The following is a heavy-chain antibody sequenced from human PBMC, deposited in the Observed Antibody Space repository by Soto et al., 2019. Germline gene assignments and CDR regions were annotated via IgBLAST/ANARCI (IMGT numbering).Heavy chain of an antibody. J-gene: IGHJ5*02. CDR2: IYYSGST. CDR3: ARHPYDFWSGYYPNWFDP. Sequence: SETLSLTCTVSGGSISSYYWSWIRQPPGKGLEWIGYIYYSGSTNYNPSLKSRVTISVDTSKNPFSLKLSSVTAADTAVYYCARHPYDFWSGYYPNWFDPWGQGTLVTVSS. V-gene: IGHV4-59*08. CDR1: GGSISSYY. D-gene: IGHD3-3*01.